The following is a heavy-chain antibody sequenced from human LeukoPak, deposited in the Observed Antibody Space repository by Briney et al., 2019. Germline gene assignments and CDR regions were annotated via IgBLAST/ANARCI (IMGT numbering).Heavy chain of an antibody. V-gene: IGHV4-4*07. D-gene: IGHD6-13*01. J-gene: IGHJ6*02. CDR3: ARTSSNSWSYGMDV. CDR1: DGSISSYY. CDR2: IYPSGST. Sequence: SETLSLTCTVSDGSISSYYGSWIRQPAGKGLEWIGRIYPSGSTNYNPSLKSRVTMSVDTSKNQFSLKLSSVTAADTAVYYCARTSSNSWSYGMDVWGQGTTVAVSS.